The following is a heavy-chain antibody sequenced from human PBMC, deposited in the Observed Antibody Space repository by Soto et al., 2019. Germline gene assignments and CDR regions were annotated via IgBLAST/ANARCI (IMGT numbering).Heavy chain of an antibody. Sequence: GGSLRLSCAASGFTFSSYSMNWVRQAPGKGLEWVSSISSSSSYIYYADSVKGRFTISRDNAKNSLYLQMNSLRAEDTAVYYCARSEGSSSSWYPYYYYYGMDVWGQGTTVTVSS. CDR3: ARSEGSSSSWYPYYYYYGMDV. CDR2: ISSSSSYI. J-gene: IGHJ6*02. D-gene: IGHD6-13*01. V-gene: IGHV3-21*01. CDR1: GFTFSSYS.